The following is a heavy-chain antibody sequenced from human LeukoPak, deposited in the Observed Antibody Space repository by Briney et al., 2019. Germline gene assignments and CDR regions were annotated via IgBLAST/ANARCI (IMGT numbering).Heavy chain of an antibody. D-gene: IGHD1-26*01. Sequence: GGSLRLSCAASGFPFNVQTMSWVRQAPGKGLDWVARMKEDGSEIYYVDSVKGRFTISRDNPKSSLYLQMNSLRAEDTAVYYCVRGGATRGRFENWGQGTLVTVSS. V-gene: IGHV3-7*01. CDR3: VRGGATRGRFEN. J-gene: IGHJ4*02. CDR2: MKEDGSEI. CDR1: GFPFNVQT.